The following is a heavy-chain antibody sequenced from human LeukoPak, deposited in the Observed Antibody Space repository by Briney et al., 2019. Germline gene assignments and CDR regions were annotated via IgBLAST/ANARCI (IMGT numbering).Heavy chain of an antibody. CDR3: ARDGGSSGRYLWFDS. CDR2: ISSSGSTK. CDR1: GFTFSSYE. J-gene: IGHJ5*01. Sequence: GGSLRLSCAASGFTFSSYEMNWVRQAPGKGLEWVSYISSSGSTKYYADSVNGRFTISRDNAKNSLYLQMNSLRAEDTATYYCARDGGSSGRYLWFDSWGQGTLVTVSS. D-gene: IGHD6-19*01. V-gene: IGHV3-48*03.